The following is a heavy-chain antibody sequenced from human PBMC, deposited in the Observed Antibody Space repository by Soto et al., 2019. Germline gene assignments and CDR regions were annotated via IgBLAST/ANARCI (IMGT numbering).Heavy chain of an antibody. Sequence: GGSLRLSCAASGFTFSSYAMSWVRQAPGKGLEWVSAISGSGGSTYYADSVKGRFTISRDNSKNTLYLQMNSLRAEDTAVYYCAKNIAITHGNWNFDYWGQGTLVTVSS. CDR3: AKNIAITHGNWNFDY. CDR2: ISGSGGST. D-gene: IGHD6-13*01. CDR1: GFTFSSYA. V-gene: IGHV3-23*01. J-gene: IGHJ4*02.